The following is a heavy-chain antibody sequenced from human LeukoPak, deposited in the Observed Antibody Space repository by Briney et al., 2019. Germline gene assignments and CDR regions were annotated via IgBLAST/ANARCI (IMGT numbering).Heavy chain of an antibody. CDR2: MSNSGGS. D-gene: IGHD3-3*01. J-gene: IGHJ6*03. CDR1: GDSVSNYF. Sequence: SETLSLTCTVSGDSVSNYFWSWIRQPPGKGLEWIGYMSNSGGSDYNASLKSRVTISLDTSKNQFSLKLTSVTAADTAIYYCAKYYDFWSGYFYMDVWGTGTTVTVSS. V-gene: IGHV4-59*02. CDR3: AKYYDFWSGYFYMDV.